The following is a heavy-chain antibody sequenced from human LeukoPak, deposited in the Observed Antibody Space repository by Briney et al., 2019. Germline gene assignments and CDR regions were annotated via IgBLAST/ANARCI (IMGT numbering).Heavy chain of an antibody. CDR2: ISGSGGST. Sequence: GGSLRLSCAASGFTFSSYAMSWVRQAPGKGLEWVSAISGSGGSTYYADSVKGRFTTSRDNSKNTLYLQMNSLRAEDTAVYYCACEMAALLTYYWGQGPLVPVSS. D-gene: IGHD5-24*01. CDR1: GFTFSSYA. CDR3: ACEMAALLTYY. V-gene: IGHV3-23*01. J-gene: IGHJ4*02.